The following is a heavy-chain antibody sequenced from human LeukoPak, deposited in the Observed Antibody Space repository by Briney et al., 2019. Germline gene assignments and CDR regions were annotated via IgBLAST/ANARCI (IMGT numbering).Heavy chain of an antibody. CDR2: IYSGGST. CDR1: GFTVSSNY. CDR3: ARSYRSSSGGFYFFDY. J-gene: IGHJ4*02. V-gene: IGHV3-53*01. D-gene: IGHD6-6*01. Sequence: GGSLRLSCAASGFTVSSNYMSWVRQAPGKGLEWVSVIYSGGSTYYADSVKGRFTISRDNSKNTLYLQMNSLRAEDTAVYYCARSYRSSSGGFYFFDYWGQGTLVTVSS.